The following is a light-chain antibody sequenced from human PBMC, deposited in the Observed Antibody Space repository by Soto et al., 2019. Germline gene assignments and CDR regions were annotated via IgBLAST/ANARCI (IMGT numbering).Light chain of an antibody. CDR2: EGS. Sequence: QSALTQPASVSGSTGQSITISCTGTSSDVGSYNLVSWYQQHPGKAPKLMIYEGSKRPSGVSNRFSGSKSGNTASLTISGLQAEDEADYYCCSYAGSVVFGVGTKVTVL. J-gene: IGLJ2*01. CDR3: CSYAGSVV. CDR1: SSDVGSYNL. V-gene: IGLV2-23*01.